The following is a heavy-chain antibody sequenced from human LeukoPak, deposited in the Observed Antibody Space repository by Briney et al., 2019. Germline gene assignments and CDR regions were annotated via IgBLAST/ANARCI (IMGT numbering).Heavy chain of an antibody. V-gene: IGHV1-18*01. CDR2: ISAYNGNT. CDR3: ARDMGYCGGDCYWDY. CDR1: GYTFTSYG. Sequence: ASVKVSCKASGYTFTSYGISWLRQAPGQGLEWMGWISAYNGNTNYAQKLQGRVTMTTDTSTSTAYMELRSLRSDDTAVYYCARDMGYCGGDCYWDYWGQGTLVTVSS. J-gene: IGHJ4*02. D-gene: IGHD2-21*02.